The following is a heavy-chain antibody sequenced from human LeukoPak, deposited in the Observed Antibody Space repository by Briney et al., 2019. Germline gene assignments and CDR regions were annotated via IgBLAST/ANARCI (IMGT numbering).Heavy chain of an antibody. CDR1: GYTFTSYG. CDR2: ISAYNGNT. Sequence: ASVKVSCKASGYTFTSYGISWVRQAPGQGLEWMGWISAYNGNTNYAQKLQGRVTMTTDTSTSTAYMELRSLRSEDTAGYYCARVRGYDYHYYYYGMDVGGQGTRVTVSS. D-gene: IGHD5-12*01. V-gene: IGHV1-18*01. J-gene: IGHJ6*02. CDR3: ARVRGYDYHYYYYGMDV.